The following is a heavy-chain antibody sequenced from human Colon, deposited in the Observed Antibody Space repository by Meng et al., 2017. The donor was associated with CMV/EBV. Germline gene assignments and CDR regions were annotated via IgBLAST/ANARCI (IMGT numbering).Heavy chain of an antibody. D-gene: IGHD3-10*01. CDR2: INSDGSSK. Sequence: GESLKISCAASGFTFSSYWMHWVRQAPGKGLVWVSRINSDGSSKTYADSVKGRFTISRDNAKNTLYLQMNSLRAEDTAVYYCARPIKAGRKLLWFGDHDYGMDVWGQGTTVTVSS. V-gene: IGHV3-74*03. J-gene: IGHJ6*02. CDR3: ARPIKAGRKLLWFGDHDYGMDV. CDR1: GFTFSSYW.